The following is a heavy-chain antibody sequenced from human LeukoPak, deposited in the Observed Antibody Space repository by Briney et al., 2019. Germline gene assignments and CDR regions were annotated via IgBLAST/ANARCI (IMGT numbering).Heavy chain of an antibody. CDR3: ARDVAAAASHLDY. CDR1: GFTFSSYE. J-gene: IGHJ4*02. Sequence: GGSLRLSCAASGFTFSSYEMNWVRQAPGKGLEWVSYISTRGNTVYYADSVKGRFTISRDNAKNSLYLQVNSLRAEDTAVYYCARDVAAAASHLDYWGQGTLVTVSS. D-gene: IGHD2-15*01. CDR2: ISTRGNTV. V-gene: IGHV3-48*03.